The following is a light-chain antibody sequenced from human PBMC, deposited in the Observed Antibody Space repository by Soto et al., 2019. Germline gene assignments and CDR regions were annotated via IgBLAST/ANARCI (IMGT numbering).Light chain of an antibody. J-gene: IGLJ2*01. CDR1: GSDVGSSNL. CDR3: CSYVRSAPVV. Sequence: QSVLTQPASVSGSPGQSITIPCTGTGSDVGSSNLVSWYQQQPGKAPKLIIYEGSKRPSGVSNRFSGSKSGYTASLTISGLQAEDEADYYCCSYVRSAPVVFGGGTKLTVL. V-gene: IGLV2-23*01. CDR2: EGS.